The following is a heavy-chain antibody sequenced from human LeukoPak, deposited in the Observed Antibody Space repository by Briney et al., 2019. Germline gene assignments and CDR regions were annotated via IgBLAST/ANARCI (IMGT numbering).Heavy chain of an antibody. CDR1: GFTFSSYG. Sequence: GGSLRLSCAASGFTFSSYGMHWVRQAPGKGLEWVAFIRYDGSNKYYADSVKGRFTISRDNFKNTLYLKMNILRAEDTAVSYCAKDLLGSSYPWYWGQGTLVTVSS. CDR2: IRYDGSNK. V-gene: IGHV3-30*02. J-gene: IGHJ4*02. CDR3: AKDLLGSSYPWY. D-gene: IGHD1-26*01.